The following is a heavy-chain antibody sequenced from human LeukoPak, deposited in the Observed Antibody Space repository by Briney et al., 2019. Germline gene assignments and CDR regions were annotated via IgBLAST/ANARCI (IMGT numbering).Heavy chain of an antibody. J-gene: IGHJ4*02. CDR3: AREYCSGDWYSAGFDS. V-gene: IGHV1-2*02. CDR2: INDKSGDT. D-gene: IGHD2-21*01. Sequence: ASVTVSYKASGYTFTGYFLHWVRQAPGQGPEWMGWINDKSGDTKSAQKFQGRVTMTRDTSISTAFMELSSLTSDDTALYYCAREYCSGDWYSAGFDSWGQGTLVTVSS. CDR1: GYTFTGYF.